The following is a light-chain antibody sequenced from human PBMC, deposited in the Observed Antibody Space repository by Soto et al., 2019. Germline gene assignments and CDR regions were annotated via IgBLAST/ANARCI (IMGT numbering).Light chain of an antibody. V-gene: IGLV2-14*01. CDR3: SSYTTSNTQV. Sequence: QSVLTQPASVSGSPGQSVTISCTGTSSDVGTYNYVSWYQHRPGKAPKLMIYDVSYRPSGVSHRFSGSKSANTASLTISGLQAEDEAEYYCSSYTTSNTQVFGGGTKLTVL. J-gene: IGLJ3*02. CDR2: DVS. CDR1: SSDVGTYNY.